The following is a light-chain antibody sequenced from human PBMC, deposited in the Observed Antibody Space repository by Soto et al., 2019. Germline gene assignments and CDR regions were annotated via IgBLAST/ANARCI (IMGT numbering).Light chain of an antibody. CDR1: QSVSSNY. CDR3: QQYSSSPLT. V-gene: IGKV3-20*01. CDR2: GAS. Sequence: EIGVTQSPGTLSWSPGEGATLSCRASQSVSSNYLAWYQQKPGQAPRLLIYGASNRATGIPDRFSGSGSGTEFTLTISRLEPEDFAVYYCQQYSSSPLTFGGGTKV. J-gene: IGKJ4*01.